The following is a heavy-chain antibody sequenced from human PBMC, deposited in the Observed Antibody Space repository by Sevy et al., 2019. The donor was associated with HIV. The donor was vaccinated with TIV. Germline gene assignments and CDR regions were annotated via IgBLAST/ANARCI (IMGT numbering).Heavy chain of an antibody. J-gene: IGHJ4*02. Sequence: SETLSLTCTVSGGSISSGGYYWSWIRQHPGKGLEWIGYIYYSGSTYYNPSLKSRVTISVDTSKNQFSLKLNSVTAADTAVYYCARGARTDLYSSSWYISSFDYWGQGTLVTVSS. CDR3: ARGARTDLYSSSWYISSFDY. V-gene: IGHV4-31*03. D-gene: IGHD6-13*01. CDR2: IYYSGST. CDR1: GGSISSGGYY.